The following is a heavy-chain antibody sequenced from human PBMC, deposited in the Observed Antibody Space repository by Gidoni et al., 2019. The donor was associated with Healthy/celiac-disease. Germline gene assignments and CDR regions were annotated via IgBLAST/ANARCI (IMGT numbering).Heavy chain of an antibody. Sequence: QVQLVASGGGVVQPGRSLQLSCAASGFTFSSYGMPWVRQAPVKGLEWVAVISYDGSDKNYADSVKGRFTISRDSSKNTVFLQMNSLRTEDTAVYYCAKLFDSGITETPVYYYGMDVWGQGTTVTVSS. V-gene: IGHV3-30*18. CDR3: AKLFDSGITETPVYYYGMDV. CDR1: GFTFSSYG. D-gene: IGHD1-20*01. CDR2: ISYDGSDK. J-gene: IGHJ6*02.